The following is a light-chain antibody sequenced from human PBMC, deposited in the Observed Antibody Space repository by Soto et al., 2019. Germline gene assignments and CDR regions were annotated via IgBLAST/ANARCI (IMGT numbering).Light chain of an antibody. CDR2: GAS. Sequence: EIVLTPSPGTLSLSPGERATLSCRASQSVSSSYLAWYQQKPGQAPRLLIYGASSRATGIPDRFSGSGSGTDFTLTITRLEPEDFAVYYCQQYGSSPPITFGQGTRLDIK. CDR3: QQYGSSPPIT. J-gene: IGKJ5*01. CDR1: QSVSSSY. V-gene: IGKV3-20*01.